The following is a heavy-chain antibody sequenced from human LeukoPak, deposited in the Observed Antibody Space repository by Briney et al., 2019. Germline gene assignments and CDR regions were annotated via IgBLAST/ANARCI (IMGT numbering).Heavy chain of an antibody. CDR2: IYYSGST. D-gene: IGHD3-3*01. CDR1: GASISSYD. CDR3: ARLWGGLDY. Sequence: SETLSLTCTVSGASISSYDWSWIRQPPGKGLEWIGYIYYSGSTNYNPSLKSRVTISVDTSKNQFSLNLTSVTAADTAVYYCARLWGGLDYWGQGTLVTVSS. V-gene: IGHV4-59*01. J-gene: IGHJ4*02.